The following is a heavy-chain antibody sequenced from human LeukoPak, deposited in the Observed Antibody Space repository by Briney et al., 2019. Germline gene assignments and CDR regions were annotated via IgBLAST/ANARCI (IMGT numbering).Heavy chain of an antibody. D-gene: IGHD3-3*01. CDR2: IVVGSGNT. Sequence: GASVKVSCKASGFTFTSSAVQWVRQARGQRLEWIGWIVVGSGNTNYAQKFQERVTITRDMSTSTAYMELSSLRSEDTAVYYCAAGLYDFWSGYYSEGYIDYWGQGTLVTVSS. CDR1: GFTFTSSA. J-gene: IGHJ4*02. V-gene: IGHV1-58*01. CDR3: AAGLYDFWSGYYSEGYIDY.